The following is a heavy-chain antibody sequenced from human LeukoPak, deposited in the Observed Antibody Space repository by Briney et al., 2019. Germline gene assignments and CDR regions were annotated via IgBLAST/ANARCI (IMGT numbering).Heavy chain of an antibody. Sequence: SETLSLTCTVSGGSINNYYWSWIRQPPGKGLEWIGYIYYSGSTKYNPSLKSRVTMSVDTSRNQFSLRLRSVTAADTALYYCARVVGYGYSDYWGPGTVVTV. CDR2: IYYSGST. CDR3: ARVVGYGYSDY. CDR1: GGSINNYY. V-gene: IGHV4-59*01. J-gene: IGHJ4*02. D-gene: IGHD5-18*01.